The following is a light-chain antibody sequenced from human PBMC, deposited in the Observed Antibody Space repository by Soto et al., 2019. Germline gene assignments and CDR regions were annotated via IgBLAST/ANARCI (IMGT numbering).Light chain of an antibody. CDR2: DAS. Sequence: EIVLTQSPATLSLSPGERATLSCRASQSVSSYLAWYQQKPGQAPRLLIYDASNRATGIPARFSGSGSGTDFTRTISSLEPEGFAVYYCQQRSNWPTFGQGTRLEIK. V-gene: IGKV3-11*01. J-gene: IGKJ5*01. CDR1: QSVSSY. CDR3: QQRSNWPT.